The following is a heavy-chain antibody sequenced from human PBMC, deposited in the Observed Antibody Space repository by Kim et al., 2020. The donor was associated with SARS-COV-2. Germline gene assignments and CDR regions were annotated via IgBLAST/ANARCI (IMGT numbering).Heavy chain of an antibody. CDR2: ISGSGGST. D-gene: IGHD3-22*01. CDR1: GFTFSSYA. CDR3: AKDPRIYYDSSGYYFDY. J-gene: IGHJ4*02. V-gene: IGHV3-23*01. Sequence: GGSLRLSCAASGFTFSSYAMSWVRQAPGKGLEWVSAISGSGGSTYYADSVKGQFTISRDNSKNTLYLQMNSLRAEDTAVYYCAKDPRIYYDSSGYYFDYWGQGTLVTVSS.